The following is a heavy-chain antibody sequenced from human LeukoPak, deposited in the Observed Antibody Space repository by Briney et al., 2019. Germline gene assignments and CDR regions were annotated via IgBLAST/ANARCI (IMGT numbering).Heavy chain of an antibody. V-gene: IGHV4-59*01. J-gene: IGHJ4*02. D-gene: IGHD3/OR15-3a*01. CDR1: GGSISSYY. Sequence: PSETLSLTCTVSGGSISSYYWSWIRQPPGKRLEWIGYIYYSGSTNYNPSLKSRVTISVDTSKNQFSLKLSSVTAADTAVYYCARRTGYYDGFDYWGQGTLVTVSS. CDR2: IYYSGST. CDR3: ARRTGYYDGFDY.